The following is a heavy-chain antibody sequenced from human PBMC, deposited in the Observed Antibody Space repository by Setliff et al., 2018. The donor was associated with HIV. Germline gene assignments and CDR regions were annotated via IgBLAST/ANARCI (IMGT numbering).Heavy chain of an antibody. CDR1: GFTFDDYG. J-gene: IGHJ6*03. CDR3: AREGGMVRGALYYYYYYYMDV. V-gene: IGHV3-20*04. D-gene: IGHD3-10*01. Sequence: GESLTISCAASGFTFDDYGMTWVRQAPGKGLGWVSGINWNGGGTGYADSVQGRFTISRDNAKNSLYLQMNSPRAEDTALYYCAREGGMVRGALYYYYYYYMDVWGKGTTVTVSS. CDR2: INWNGGGT.